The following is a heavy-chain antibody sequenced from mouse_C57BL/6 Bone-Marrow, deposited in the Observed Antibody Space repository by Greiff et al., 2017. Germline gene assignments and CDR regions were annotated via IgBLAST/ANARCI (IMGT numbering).Heavy chain of an antibody. CDR2: IYPGDGDT. V-gene: IGHV1-82*01. Sequence: QVQLQQSGPELVKPGASVKISCKASGYAFSSSWMNWVKQRPGKGLEWIGRIYPGDGDTNYNGKFKGKATLTADKSSSTAYMQLSSLTSEDSAVYFCARQIYYGNYDFDYWGQGTTLTVSS. J-gene: IGHJ2*01. CDR3: ARQIYYGNYDFDY. CDR1: GYAFSSSW. D-gene: IGHD2-1*01.